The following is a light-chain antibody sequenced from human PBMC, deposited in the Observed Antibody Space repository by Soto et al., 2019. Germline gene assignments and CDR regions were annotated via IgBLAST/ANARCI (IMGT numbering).Light chain of an antibody. CDR2: EVT. CDR1: SSDVGGYNY. Sequence: QSALTQPASVSGSPGQSITISCTGTSSDVGGYNYVSWYQQHPGKAPKLIIYEVTSRPSDISYRFSGSKSGNTASLTISGLQSDDEADYYCSSYSSSTTRLLFGGGTKLTVL. CDR3: SSYSSSTTRLL. J-gene: IGLJ3*02. V-gene: IGLV2-14*01.